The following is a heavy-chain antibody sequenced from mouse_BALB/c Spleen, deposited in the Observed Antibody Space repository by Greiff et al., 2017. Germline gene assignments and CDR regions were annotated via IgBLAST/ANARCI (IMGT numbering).Heavy chain of an antibody. V-gene: IGHV1S56*01. Sequence: QVQLKQSGPELVKPGASVRISCKASGYTFTSYYIHWVKQRPGQGLEWIGWIYPGNVNTKYNEKFKGKATLTADKSSSTAYMQLSSLTSEDSAVYFCAREDGNYRFAYWGQGTLVTVSA. CDR3: AREDGNYRFAY. D-gene: IGHD2-1*01. J-gene: IGHJ3*01. CDR2: IYPGNVNT. CDR1: GYTFTSYY.